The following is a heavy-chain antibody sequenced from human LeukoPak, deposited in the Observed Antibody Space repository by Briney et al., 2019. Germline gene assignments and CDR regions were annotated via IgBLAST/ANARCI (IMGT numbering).Heavy chain of an antibody. CDR1: GYTFTNFY. D-gene: IGHD4-11*01. V-gene: IGHV1-2*06. CDR2: INPDTGGT. J-gene: IGHJ4*02. Sequence: ASVKVSCKASGYTFTNFYIHWVRQAPGQGLEWMGRINPDTGGTNFAQKFQDRVTVTRDTSISTAFLEPSSLTSGDAAVYYCVTSFDYSDFYWGQGTLVIVS. CDR3: VTSFDYSDFY.